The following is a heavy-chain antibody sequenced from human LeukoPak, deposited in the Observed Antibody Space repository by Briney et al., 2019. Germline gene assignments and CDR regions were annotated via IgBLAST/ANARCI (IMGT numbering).Heavy chain of an antibody. CDR1: GFTFSSYA. CDR3: AKLSRGITMIRGYLDS. CDR2: ISDSGGST. D-gene: IGHD3-22*01. V-gene: IGHV3-23*01. J-gene: IGHJ4*02. Sequence: GGSLRLSCAASGFTFSSYAMSWLRQAPGKGLEWVSSISDSGGSTFHADSVKGRFTISSDNSKNTLYLQMNSLRAEDTAVYYCAKLSRGITMIRGYLDSWGQGTLVTVSS.